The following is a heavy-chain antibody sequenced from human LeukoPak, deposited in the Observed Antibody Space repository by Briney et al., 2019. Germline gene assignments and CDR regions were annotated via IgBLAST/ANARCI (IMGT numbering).Heavy chain of an antibody. Sequence: GGSLRLSCAASGFTVSNNYMRWVRQAPGKGLEWVSSIYSGGATKYADSVKGRFTISRDNSKNTLYLQMNSLRAEDTAVYYCAKAVGSFDFAFEYWGQGTLVTVSS. D-gene: IGHD3-10*01. CDR3: AKAVGSFDFAFEY. V-gene: IGHV3-53*01. CDR2: IYSGGAT. CDR1: GFTVSNNY. J-gene: IGHJ4*02.